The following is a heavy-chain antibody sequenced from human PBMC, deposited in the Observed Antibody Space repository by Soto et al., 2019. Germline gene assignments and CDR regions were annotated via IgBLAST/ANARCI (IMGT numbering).Heavy chain of an antibody. V-gene: IGHV3-30*18. D-gene: IGHD3-3*01. CDR1: GFTFSSYG. CDR3: AKDPGYDFWIGRTYYYYYYGMDV. J-gene: IGHJ6*02. CDR2: ISYDGSNK. Sequence: GGSLRLSCAASGFTFSSYGMHWVCQAPGKGLEWVAVISYDGSNKYYADSVKGRFTISRDNSKNTLYLQMNSLRAEDTAVYYCAKDPGYDFWIGRTYYYYYYGMDVWGQGTTVTVSS.